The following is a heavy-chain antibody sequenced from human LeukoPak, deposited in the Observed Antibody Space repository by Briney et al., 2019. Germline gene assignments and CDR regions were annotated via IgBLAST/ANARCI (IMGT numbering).Heavy chain of an antibody. CDR1: AFTFITFA. J-gene: IGHJ4*02. V-gene: IGHV3-64D*09. Sequence: GGSLRPSCSAPAFTFITFAMQWVRQAPGKGLEYVSAISTNGGTTYYVDSVKGRFTISRDNSKNTVYLQMTSLRAEDTAVYYCTRSQEGDYSIYGWSQGTLVTVSS. D-gene: IGHD3-9*01. CDR3: TRSQEGDYSIYG. CDR2: ISTNGGTT.